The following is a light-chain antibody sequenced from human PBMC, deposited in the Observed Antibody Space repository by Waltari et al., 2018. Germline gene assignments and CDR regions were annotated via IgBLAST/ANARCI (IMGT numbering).Light chain of an antibody. CDR2: VAS. CDR1: QSVSSY. CDR3: QQRSNWPYT. Sequence: EIVLTQSPATLSLSPGERATLSCRASQSVSSYLAWYQQKPGQAPRLLIYVASNRATGIPARFSGSGSGTDFTLTISSLEPEDFAVYYCQQRSNWPYTFGQGTKLEI. J-gene: IGKJ2*01. V-gene: IGKV3-11*01.